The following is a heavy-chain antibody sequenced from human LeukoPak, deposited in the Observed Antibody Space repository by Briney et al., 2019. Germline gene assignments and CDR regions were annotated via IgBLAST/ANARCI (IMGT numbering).Heavy chain of an antibody. CDR2: IYTSGST. V-gene: IGHV4-4*09. J-gene: IGHJ4*02. CDR3: AREAYAMIGRFDY. D-gene: IGHD2-8*01. CDR1: GGSISSYY. Sequence: SETLSLTCTVSGGSISSYYWSWIRQPPGKGLEWIGYIYTSGSTNYNPSLKSRVTISVDTSKNQFSLKLSSVTAADTAVYYCAREAYAMIGRFDYWGQGTLVTVSS.